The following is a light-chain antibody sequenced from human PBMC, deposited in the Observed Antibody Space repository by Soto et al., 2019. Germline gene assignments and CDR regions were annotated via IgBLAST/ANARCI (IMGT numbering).Light chain of an antibody. J-gene: IGKJ3*01. CDR2: DAS. V-gene: IGKV3-11*01. Sequence: EIVLTQSPATLSLSPGERATLSCRASQSVSSYLAWYQQKPGQAPRLLIYDASNRATGIPARFSGSGSGTDFTLTSSSLEPEDFAVYYCQQRSNWPVTFGHGTKVDIK. CDR1: QSVSSY. CDR3: QQRSNWPVT.